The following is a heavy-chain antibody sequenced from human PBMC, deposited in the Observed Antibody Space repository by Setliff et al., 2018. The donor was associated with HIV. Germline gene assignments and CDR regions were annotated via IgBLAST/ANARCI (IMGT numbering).Heavy chain of an antibody. V-gene: IGHV1-2*06. CDR1: GYTFTAYY. CDR2: IIPNSGGT. CDR3: ARDHTTIFGSVTDNWIDP. J-gene: IGHJ5*02. D-gene: IGHD3-3*01. Sequence: ASVKVSCKASGYTFTAYYIHWVRQAPGQGLEWMGRIIPNSGGTNYAQKFQDRVTMTRDMSTTTAYMELRSLRSDDTAVYYCARDHTTIFGSVTDNWIDPWGQGTQVTVSS.